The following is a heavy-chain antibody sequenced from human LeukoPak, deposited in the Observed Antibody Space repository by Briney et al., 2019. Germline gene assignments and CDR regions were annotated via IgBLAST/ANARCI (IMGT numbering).Heavy chain of an antibody. CDR2: FYYSGST. CDR1: GGSISTYY. V-gene: IGHV4-59*01. CDR3: ARVRRNSSGWFNLAFDI. Sequence: PSETLSLTCTVSGGSISTYYWTWIRKPPGKGLEWIGYFYYSGSTNHNPSLKSRVTLSVDTSKNQFSLKLNSVTAADTAVYFCARVRRNSSGWFNLAFDIWGQGTMVTVSS. J-gene: IGHJ3*02. D-gene: IGHD6-19*01.